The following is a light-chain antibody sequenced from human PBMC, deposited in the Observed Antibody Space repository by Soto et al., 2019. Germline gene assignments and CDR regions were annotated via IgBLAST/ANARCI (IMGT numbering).Light chain of an antibody. V-gene: IGKV3-15*01. CDR2: DAS. CDR1: QSVSSN. J-gene: IGKJ2*03. CDR3: QQYNNWPYS. Sequence: EIVMTQSPATLSVSPGERATLSCRASQSVSSNLAWYQQKPGQAPRLLIYDASTRATGIPARFSGSGSGTEFTLTISSVKSEDFAVYYCQQYNNWPYSFGQGTKLEIK.